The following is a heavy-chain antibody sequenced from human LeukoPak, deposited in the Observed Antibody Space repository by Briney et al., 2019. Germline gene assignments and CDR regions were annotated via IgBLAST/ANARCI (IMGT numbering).Heavy chain of an antibody. V-gene: IGHV3-20*01. CDR2: INWNGGST. J-gene: IGHJ3*02. Sequence: WVRQAPGKGLEWVSGINWNGGSTGYADSVKGRFTISRDNAKNSLYLQMNSLRAEDTALYHCARWELTLGAFDIWGQGTMVTVSS. CDR3: ARWELTLGAFDI. D-gene: IGHD1-26*01.